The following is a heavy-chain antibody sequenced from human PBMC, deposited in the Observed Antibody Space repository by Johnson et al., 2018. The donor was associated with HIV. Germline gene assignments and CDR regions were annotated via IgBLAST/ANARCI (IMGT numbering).Heavy chain of an antibody. V-gene: IGHV3-30-3*01. Sequence: QVQLVESGGGLVQPGGSLRLSCAASGFTFSSYAMHWVRQAPGKGLEWVAVISYDGSNKYYADSVKGRFTISRENSKNTLYLQMNSLRAEDTAVYYCAKDWARIAAAQFDIWGQGTMVTVSS. D-gene: IGHD6-13*01. CDR2: ISYDGSNK. J-gene: IGHJ3*02. CDR3: AKDWARIAAAQFDI. CDR1: GFTFSSYA.